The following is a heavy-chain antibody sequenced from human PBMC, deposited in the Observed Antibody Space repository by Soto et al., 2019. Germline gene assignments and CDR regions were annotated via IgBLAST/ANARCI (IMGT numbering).Heavy chain of an antibody. J-gene: IGHJ6*02. CDR1: GFTFSSYG. CDR3: AREEYTVTGGMDV. CDR2: IWYDGSNK. V-gene: IGHV3-33*01. D-gene: IGHD4-4*01. Sequence: GGSLRLSCAASGFTFSSYGMHWVRQAPGKGLEWVAVIWYDGSNKYYADSVKGRFTISRDNSKNTLYLQMNSLRAEDTAVYYCAREEYTVTGGMDVWGQGTTVTVSS.